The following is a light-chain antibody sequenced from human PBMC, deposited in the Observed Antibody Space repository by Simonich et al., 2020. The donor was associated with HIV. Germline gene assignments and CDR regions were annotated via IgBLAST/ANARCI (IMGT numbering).Light chain of an antibody. CDR3: QQANSYRYT. V-gene: IGKV1-39*01. J-gene: IGKJ2*01. Sequence: DIQMTQSPSSLSASVGDRVTITCRASQSISSYLNWDQPKPGKAPKLLIYAASSLQSGVPSRFSGSGSGTDFTLTISSLQPEDVATYHCQQANSYRYTFGQGTKLEIK. CDR2: AAS. CDR1: QSISSY.